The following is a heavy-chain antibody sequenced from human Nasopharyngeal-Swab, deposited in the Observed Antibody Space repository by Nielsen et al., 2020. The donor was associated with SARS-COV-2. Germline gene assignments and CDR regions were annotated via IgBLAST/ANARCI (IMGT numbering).Heavy chain of an antibody. D-gene: IGHD2-2*01. J-gene: IGHJ4*02. CDR3: ARLPHQLQPMVDY. V-gene: IGHV4-39*01. Sequence: SETLSLTCAVYGGSFSSYYWGWIRQPPGKGLEWIGSIYYSGSTYYNPSLKSRVTISVDTSKNQFSLKLSSVTAADTAVYYCARLPHQLQPMVDYWGQGTLVTVSS. CDR1: GGSFSSYY. CDR2: IYYSGST.